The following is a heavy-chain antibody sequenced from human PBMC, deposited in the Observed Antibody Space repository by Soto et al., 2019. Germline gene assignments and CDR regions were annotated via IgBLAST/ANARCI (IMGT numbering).Heavy chain of an antibody. CDR3: ARDLRRLSGTLTHSDY. CDR1: GYTLTGYY. Sequence: ASVKVSCKASGYTLTGYYMHWVRQAPGQGLEWMGWINPNSGGTNYAQKFQGRVTMTRDTSISTAYMELSRLRSDDTAVYYCARDLRRLSGTLTHSDYWGQGTLVTVSS. D-gene: IGHD2-2*01. CDR2: INPNSGGT. V-gene: IGHV1-2*02. J-gene: IGHJ4*02.